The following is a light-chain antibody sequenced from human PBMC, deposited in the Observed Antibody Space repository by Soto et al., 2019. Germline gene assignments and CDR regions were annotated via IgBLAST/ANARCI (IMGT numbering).Light chain of an antibody. V-gene: IGKV3-20*01. CDR3: HQFATSRT. CDR1: QSVSSSY. CDR2: DAS. J-gene: IGKJ1*01. Sequence: EIVLTQSPGTLSLSPGERATLSCRASQSVSSSYLAWYQQKPGQAPRLLIYDASTRATGIPDRFSGSWSGTDFTLTISSLEPEDFAVYFCHQFATSRTFGQGTKVDIK.